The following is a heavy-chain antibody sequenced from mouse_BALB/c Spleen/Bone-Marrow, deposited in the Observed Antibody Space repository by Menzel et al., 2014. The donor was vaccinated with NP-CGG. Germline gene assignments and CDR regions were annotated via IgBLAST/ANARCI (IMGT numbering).Heavy chain of an antibody. CDR3: ARRDFRSWFAY. CDR1: GYTFTSYW. J-gene: IGHJ3*01. D-gene: IGHD2-14*01. V-gene: IGHV1S81*02. CDR2: INPSNSRA. Sequence: QVQLQQSGAELVKPGASVNPSCKASGYTFTSYWVYWVKQRPGQGLEWIGEINPSNSRANYNEKFKNKATLTVDKSTSTAYMQVSSLTSEDSAVCYCARRDFRSWFAYWGQGTLVTVSA.